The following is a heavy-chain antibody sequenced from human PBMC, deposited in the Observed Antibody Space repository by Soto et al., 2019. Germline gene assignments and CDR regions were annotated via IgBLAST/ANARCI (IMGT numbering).Heavy chain of an antibody. V-gene: IGHV3-11*06. CDR2: ISSSSSYT. D-gene: IGHD2-21*02. CDR1: GFTFSDYY. CDR3: ARPHAAHAVVVTALGWFDP. Sequence: QVQLVESGGGLVKPGGSLRLSCAASGFTFSDYYMSWIRQAPGKGLEWVSYISSSSSYTNYADSVKGRFTISRDNAKNSLYLQMNSLRAEDTAVYYCARPHAAHAVVVTALGWFDPWGQGTLVTVSS. J-gene: IGHJ5*02.